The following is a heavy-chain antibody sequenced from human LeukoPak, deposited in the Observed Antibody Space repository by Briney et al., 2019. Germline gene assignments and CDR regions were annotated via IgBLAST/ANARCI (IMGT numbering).Heavy chain of an antibody. CDR3: ARHKPTGSYPLEL. Sequence: SETLSLTCTVSGGSISSYYWSWLRQPPGKGLEWIGHIYYTGSTNYSPSLRSRLTISVDTSTSQLSLKLSSVTAADTAVYYCARHKPTGSYPLELWGQGTLVTVFS. D-gene: IGHD3-10*01. J-gene: IGHJ4*02. V-gene: IGHV4-59*08. CDR1: GGSISSYY. CDR2: IYYTGST.